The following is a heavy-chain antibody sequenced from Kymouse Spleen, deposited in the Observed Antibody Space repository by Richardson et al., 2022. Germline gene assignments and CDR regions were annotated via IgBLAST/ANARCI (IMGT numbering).Heavy chain of an antibody. Sequence: QVQLQESGPGLVKPSETLSLTCTVSGGSISSYYWSWIRQPPGKGLEWIGYIYYSGSTNYNPSLKSRVTISVDTSKNQFSLKLSSVTAADTAVYYCARGWNSSSPYWYFDLWGRGTLVTVSS. CDR1: GGSISSYY. CDR2: IYYSGST. D-gene: IGHD6-6*01. J-gene: IGHJ2*01. CDR3: ARGWNSSSPYWYFDL. V-gene: IGHV4-59*01.